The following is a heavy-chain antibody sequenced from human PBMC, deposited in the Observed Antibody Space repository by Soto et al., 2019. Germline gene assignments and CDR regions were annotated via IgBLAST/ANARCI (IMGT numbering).Heavy chain of an antibody. Sequence: PSETLSLTCTVSGGSISSSSYYWGWIRQPPGKGLEWIGSIYYSGSTYYIPSLKSRVTISVDTSKNQFSLKLRSVTAADTAVYYCATPPDAYYDILTGGGGAFDIWGQGTMVTVSS. J-gene: IGHJ3*02. V-gene: IGHV4-39*01. CDR1: GGSISSSSYY. CDR3: ATPPDAYYDILTGGGGAFDI. CDR2: IYYSGST. D-gene: IGHD3-9*01.